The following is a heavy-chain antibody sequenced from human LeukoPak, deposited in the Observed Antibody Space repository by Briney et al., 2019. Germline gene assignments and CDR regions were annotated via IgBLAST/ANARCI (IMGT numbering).Heavy chain of an antibody. Sequence: SGGSLRLSCAASGFTVSSNYINWVRQAPGKGLEWVSLIYGSTSADYADSVKGRFTISRDTSMNTVYLQMNSLRAEDTAVYYCARLNFGDDYWGQGTPVTVSS. CDR1: GFTVSSNY. D-gene: IGHD4-17*01. J-gene: IGHJ4*02. CDR2: IYGSTSA. V-gene: IGHV3-66*01. CDR3: ARLNFGDDY.